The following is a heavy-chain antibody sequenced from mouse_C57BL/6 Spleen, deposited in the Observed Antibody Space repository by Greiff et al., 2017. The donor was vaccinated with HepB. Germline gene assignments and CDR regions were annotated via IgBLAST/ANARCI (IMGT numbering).Heavy chain of an antibody. Sequence: QVQLKQSGAELARPGASVKMSCKASGYTFTSYTMHWVKQRPGQGLEWIGYINPSSGYTKYNQKFKDKATLTADKSSSTAYMQLSSLTSEDSAVYYCARGGIGSSYGDYAMDYWGQGTSVTVSA. V-gene: IGHV1-4*01. J-gene: IGHJ4*01. CDR1: GYTFTSYT. D-gene: IGHD1-1*01. CDR2: INPSSGYT. CDR3: ARGGIGSSYGDYAMDY.